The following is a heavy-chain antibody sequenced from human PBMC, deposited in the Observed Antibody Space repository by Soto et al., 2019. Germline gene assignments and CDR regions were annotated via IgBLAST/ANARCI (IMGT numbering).Heavy chain of an antibody. CDR2: MYFGGSF. V-gene: IGHV4-59*02. CDR3: ARSYYDSTGFAVDP. Sequence: SETLSLTCNVSGASVSHGYLSWIRQPPGKGLEWIGFMYFGGSFNYNPSLTSRATISVETSKNQFSMKLTSVTASDTAVYYCARSYYDSTGFAVDPWGQGTLVTVS. J-gene: IGHJ5*02. CDR1: GASVSHGY. D-gene: IGHD3-22*01.